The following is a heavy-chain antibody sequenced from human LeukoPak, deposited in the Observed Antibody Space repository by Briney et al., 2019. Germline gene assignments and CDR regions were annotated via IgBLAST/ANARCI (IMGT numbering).Heavy chain of an antibody. CDR2: INPNSGGT. D-gene: IGHD1-1*01. CDR1: GYTFTGYY. CDR3: AREDPTGNFDY. V-gene: IGHV1-2*02. Sequence: ASVKVSCKASGYTFTGYYMHWVRQAPGQGLEWMGWINPNSGGTNYAQKFQGRVTMPRDTSISTAYMELSRLRSYDTAVYYCAREDPTGNFDYWGQGTLVTVSS. J-gene: IGHJ4*02.